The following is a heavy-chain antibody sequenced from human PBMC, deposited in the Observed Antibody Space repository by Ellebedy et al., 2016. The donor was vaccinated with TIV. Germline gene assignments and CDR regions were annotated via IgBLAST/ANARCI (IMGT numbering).Heavy chain of an antibody. CDR3: ARDPFYYDSSGSYYGAFDI. V-gene: IGHV3-7*01. D-gene: IGHD3-22*01. CDR1: GFTASSSC. CDR2: INQGGSEE. J-gene: IGHJ3*02. Sequence: GESLKISXASSGFTASSSCMTWVRRAPGKGLEWVAIINQGGSEEKYADSVKGRFTISRDNARNSLYLQMNSLRADDTAVYFCARDPFYYDSSGSYYGAFDIWGQGTMVTVSS.